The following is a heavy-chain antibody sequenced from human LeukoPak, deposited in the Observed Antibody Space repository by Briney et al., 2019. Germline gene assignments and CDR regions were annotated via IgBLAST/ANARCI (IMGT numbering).Heavy chain of an antibody. J-gene: IGHJ4*02. CDR3: AEDSGYYYSSGYSNFDC. CDR2: MSGSSSYI. V-gene: IGHV3-21*01. Sequence: PGGSLRLSCAASGFTLSSYSMNWDRQAPGKGLEWVSSMSGSSSYIYYADSVKGRFTISRDNAKNSLYLQMNSLRAEYTAVYYCAEDSGYYYSSGYSNFDCWGQGTLVTVSS. D-gene: IGHD3-22*01. CDR1: GFTLSSYS.